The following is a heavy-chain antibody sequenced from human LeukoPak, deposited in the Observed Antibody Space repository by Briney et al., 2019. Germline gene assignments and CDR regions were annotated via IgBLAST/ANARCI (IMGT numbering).Heavy chain of an antibody. J-gene: IGHJ4*02. D-gene: IGHD3-22*01. Sequence: PGGSLKLSCAASGLTFSNYEMNWVRQAPGKGLEWVSYINSGTAVYYTDSVKGRFTISRDNAKSSLYLQMNSLRAEDTAVYYCVREPYDTSGDPFDYWGQGTLVTVSS. CDR1: GLTFSNYE. CDR2: INSGTAV. V-gene: IGHV3-48*03. CDR3: VREPYDTSGDPFDY.